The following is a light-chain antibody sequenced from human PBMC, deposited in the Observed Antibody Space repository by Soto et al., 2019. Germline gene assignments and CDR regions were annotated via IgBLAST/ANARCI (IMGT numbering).Light chain of an antibody. V-gene: IGKV3-20*01. CDR1: QSISSPY. CDR2: GTS. CDR3: QQYADSPRT. J-gene: IGKJ1*01. Sequence: EIVLTQSPGTLSLSPGERATLSCRDSQSISSPYLAWYQQKPGQAPRLLIYGTSTRATGIPDRFSGSGSGTDFTLTFNRLEPEDFAVYYCQQYADSPRTFGQGTKV.